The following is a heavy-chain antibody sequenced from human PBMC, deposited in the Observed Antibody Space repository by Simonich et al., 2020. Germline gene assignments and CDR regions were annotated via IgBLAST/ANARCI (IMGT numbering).Heavy chain of an antibody. V-gene: IGHV4-39*01. J-gene: IGHJ4*02. CDR1: GGSISSSSYY. Sequence: QLQLQESGPGLVKPSETLSLTCTVSGGSISSSSYYWGWIRQPPGKGLEWIGSIYYSASTYSHPSLKIRVTISVDTSKNQFSLKLSSVTAADTAVYYCARWAYSSSYFDYWGQGTLVTVSS. CDR2: IYYSAST. CDR3: ARWAYSSSYFDY. D-gene: IGHD6-6*01.